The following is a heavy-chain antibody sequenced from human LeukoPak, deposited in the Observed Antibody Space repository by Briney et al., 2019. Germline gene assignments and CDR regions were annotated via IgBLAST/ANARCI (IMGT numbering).Heavy chain of an antibody. CDR2: IYHSGST. CDR1: GGSISSGGYS. CDR3: ATLGSHRNKYYYYGMDV. D-gene: IGHD1/OR15-1a*01. J-gene: IGHJ6*02. Sequence: SETLSLTCAVSGGSISSGGYSWSRIRQPPGKGLEWIGYIYHSGSTYYNPSLKSRVTISVDRSKNQFSLKLSSVTAADTAVYYCATLGSHRNKYYYYGMDVWGQGTTVTVSS. V-gene: IGHV4-30-2*01.